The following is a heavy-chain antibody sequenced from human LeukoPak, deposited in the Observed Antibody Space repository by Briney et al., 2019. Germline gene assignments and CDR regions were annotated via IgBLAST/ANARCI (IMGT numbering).Heavy chain of an antibody. Sequence: GESLKISCKGSVYTFSNYWIGWVRQMPGKGLKWMGIIYPGDSDTRYSPSFQGQVTISADKSITTAYLQWRSLKASDTAIYYCARHTLERRKDNAFDIWGQGTMITVSS. CDR2: IYPGDSDT. D-gene: IGHD3-16*01. CDR1: VYTFSNYW. CDR3: ARHTLERRKDNAFDI. V-gene: IGHV5-51*01. J-gene: IGHJ3*02.